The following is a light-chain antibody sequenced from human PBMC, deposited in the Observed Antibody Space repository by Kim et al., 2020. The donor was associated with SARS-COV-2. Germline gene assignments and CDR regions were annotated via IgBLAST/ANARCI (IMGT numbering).Light chain of an antibody. J-gene: IGLJ3*02. V-gene: IGLV4-60*03. Sequence: SVQLTCTLGRGHRSYTIAGQQQQPGEGPGYLMKREGSGVYRKGRGVPGRCAGSSSGAARYLTGTSLQSEDEGDYYGGAWGGNSWVFGGGTQLTVL. CDR1: RGHRSYT. CDR3: GAWGGNSWV. CDR2: REGSGVY.